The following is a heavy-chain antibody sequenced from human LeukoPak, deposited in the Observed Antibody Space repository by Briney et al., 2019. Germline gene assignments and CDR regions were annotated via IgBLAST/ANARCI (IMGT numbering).Heavy chain of an antibody. CDR3: ARGLNWGESGFDY. Sequence: SETLSLTCTVSGGSISSSSYYWGWIRQPPGKGLEWIGSIYYSGSTHYNPSLKSRVTISVDTSKNEFSLKLSSVTAADTAVYYCARGLNWGESGFDYWGQGTLVTVSS. J-gene: IGHJ4*02. V-gene: IGHV4-39*01. CDR2: IYYSGST. CDR1: GGSISSSSYY. D-gene: IGHD7-27*01.